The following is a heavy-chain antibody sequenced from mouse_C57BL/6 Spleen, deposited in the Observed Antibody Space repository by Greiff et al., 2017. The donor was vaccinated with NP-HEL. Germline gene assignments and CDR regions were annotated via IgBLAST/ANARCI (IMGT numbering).Heavy chain of an antibody. D-gene: IGHD1-1*01. CDR2: IDPSDSYT. V-gene: IGHV1-69*01. CDR3: ARGDYYGRGFAY. CDR1: GYTFTSYW. Sequence: QVQLQQPGAELVMPGASVKLSCKASGYTFTSYWMHWVQQRPGQGLEWIGEIDPSDSYTNYNQKFKGKSTFTVDKSSSTAYMQLSSLTSEDSAVYYCARGDYYGRGFAYCGQGTLVTVSA. J-gene: IGHJ3*01.